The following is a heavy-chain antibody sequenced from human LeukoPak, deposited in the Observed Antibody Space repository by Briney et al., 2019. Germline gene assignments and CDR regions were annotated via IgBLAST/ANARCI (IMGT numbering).Heavy chain of an antibody. CDR3: ARDQYTSNWYVHH. J-gene: IGHJ1*01. V-gene: IGHV3-53*01. Sequence: GGSLRLSCAASGFTYSSYAMSWVRQAPGKGLEWVSLISSVGSTYYADSVKGRFTISRDNSKNTLYLQMNSLRAEDTAVYYCARDQYTSNWYVHHWGQGTLVTVSS. CDR2: ISSVGST. D-gene: IGHD4-11*01. CDR1: GFTYSSYA.